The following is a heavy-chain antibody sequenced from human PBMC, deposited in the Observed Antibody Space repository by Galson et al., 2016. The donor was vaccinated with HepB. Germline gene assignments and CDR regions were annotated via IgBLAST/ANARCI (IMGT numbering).Heavy chain of an antibody. D-gene: IGHD3-10*01. CDR2: IIPIYGSA. CDR1: GGTFSTYA. V-gene: IGHV1-69*06. CDR3: ARSVTLIRGVGGFDY. Sequence: SVKVSCKASGGTFSTYAISWLRQAPGQGLEWMGGIIPIYGSANYAQKFLGRVTITADKSTITAHMELSSLRSEDTAMYYCARSVTLIRGVGGFDYWGQGTLVTVSS. J-gene: IGHJ4*02.